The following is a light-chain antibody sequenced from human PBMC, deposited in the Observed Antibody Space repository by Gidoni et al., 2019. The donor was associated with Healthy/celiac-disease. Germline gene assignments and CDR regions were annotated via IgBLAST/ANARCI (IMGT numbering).Light chain of an antibody. CDR1: QSISSW. V-gene: IGKV1-5*03. J-gene: IGKJ4*01. CDR3: QQYNSYSALT. CDR2: KAS. Sequence: ITCRASQSISSWLAWYQQKPGKAPKLLIYKASSLESGVPSRFSGSGSGTEFTLTISSLQPDDFATYYCQQYNSYSALTFGGGTKVEIK.